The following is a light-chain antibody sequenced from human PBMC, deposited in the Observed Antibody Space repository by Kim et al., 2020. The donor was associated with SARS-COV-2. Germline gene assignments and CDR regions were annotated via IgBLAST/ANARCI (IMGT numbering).Light chain of an antibody. CDR2: GAS. CDR1: QSVRTY. V-gene: IGKV3-11*01. J-gene: IGKJ5*01. CDR3: QQRGNWPT. Sequence: SLYPGERATLSCRASQSVRTYLAWYQQKPGQSPRLLIYGASNRATGIPARFSGSGSGTDFTLTISSLEPEDFAVYYCQQRGNWPTFGQGTRLEIK.